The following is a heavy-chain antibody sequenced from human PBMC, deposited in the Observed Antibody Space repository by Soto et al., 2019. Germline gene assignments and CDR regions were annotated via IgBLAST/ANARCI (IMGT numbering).Heavy chain of an antibody. CDR3: ARGSVGAPWYFDY. D-gene: IGHD1-26*01. CDR1: GGSISSGDYY. CDR2: IYYSGST. V-gene: IGHV4-30-4*01. Sequence: QVQLQESGPGLVKPSQTLSLPCTVSGGSISSGDYYWSWIRQPPGKGLEWIGYIYYSGSTYYNPSLKSRVTISVDTYKNQSPLKLSSVTAADTAVYYCARGSVGAPWYFDYWGQGTQVTVSS. J-gene: IGHJ4*02.